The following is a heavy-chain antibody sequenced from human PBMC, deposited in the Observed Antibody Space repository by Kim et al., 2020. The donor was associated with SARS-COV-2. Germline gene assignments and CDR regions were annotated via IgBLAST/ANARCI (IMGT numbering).Heavy chain of an antibody. CDR2: GNT. V-gene: IGHV4-59*10. CDR3: ATYNSVYYYN. D-gene: IGHD3-22*01. J-gene: IGHJ4*02. Sequence: GNTHYNPSLKSRVPMSVDTSNHQFSLNLTSVTAADTAVYYCATYNSVYYYNWGQGTLVTVSS.